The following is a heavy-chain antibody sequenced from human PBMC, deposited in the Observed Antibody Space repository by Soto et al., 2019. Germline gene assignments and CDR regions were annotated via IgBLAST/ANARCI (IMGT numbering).Heavy chain of an antibody. CDR3: ARKWVTHYYYYGMDV. CDR1: GGSISSSRYY. Sequence: QLQLQESGPGLVKPSETLSLTCTVSGGSISSSRYYWGWIRQPPGKGLEWIGSIYYSGSTYYNPSLKSRVTISLDTSKNHFSPKLSSVTAADTAVYYCARKWVTHYYYYGMDVWGQGTTVTVSS. V-gene: IGHV4-39*01. CDR2: IYYSGST. J-gene: IGHJ6*02. D-gene: IGHD1-26*01.